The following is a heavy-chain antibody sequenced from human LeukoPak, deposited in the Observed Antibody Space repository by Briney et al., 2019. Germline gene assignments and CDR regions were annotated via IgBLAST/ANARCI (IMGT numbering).Heavy chain of an antibody. D-gene: IGHD1-26*01. V-gene: IGHV3-30*04. CDR3: AKDRWELLRGFDY. CDR2: ISYDGSNK. CDR1: GFTFSSYA. Sequence: GGSLRLSCAASGFTFSSYAMHWVRQAPGKGLEWVAVISYDGSNKYYADSVKGRFTISRDNSKNTLYLRMNSLRAEDTAVYYCAKDRWELLRGFDYWGQGTLVTVSS. J-gene: IGHJ4*02.